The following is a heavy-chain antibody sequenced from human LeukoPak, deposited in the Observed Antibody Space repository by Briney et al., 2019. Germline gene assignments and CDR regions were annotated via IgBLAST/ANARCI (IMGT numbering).Heavy chain of an antibody. CDR1: GFTFSSYG. V-gene: IGHV3-33*01. D-gene: IGHD3-10*01. CDR3: ARDGYYGSGSQTYYYYYYGMDV. Sequence: GGSLRLSCAASGFTFSSYGMHWARQAPGKGLEWVAVIWYDGSNKYYADSVKGRFTISRDNSKNTLYLQMNSLRAEDTAVYYCARDGYYGSGSQTYYYYYYGMDVWGKGTTVTVSS. CDR2: IWYDGSNK. J-gene: IGHJ6*04.